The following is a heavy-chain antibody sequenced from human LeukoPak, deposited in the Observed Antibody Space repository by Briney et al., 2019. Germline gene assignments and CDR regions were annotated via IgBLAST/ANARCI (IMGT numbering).Heavy chain of an antibody. CDR3: ARGYSYGQYFDY. CDR2: ISWNSGSI. D-gene: IGHD5-18*01. CDR1: GFTFDDYA. J-gene: IGHJ4*02. V-gene: IGHV3-9*01. Sequence: GGSLRLSCTTSGFTFDDYAMHWVRQAPGKGLEWVSGISWNSGSIGYADSVKGRFTISRDNAKNTLYLQMNSLRAEDTAVYYCARGYSYGQYFDYWGQGTLVTVSS.